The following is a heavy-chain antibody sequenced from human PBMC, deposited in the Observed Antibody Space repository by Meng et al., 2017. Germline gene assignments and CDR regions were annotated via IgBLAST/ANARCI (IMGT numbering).Heavy chain of an antibody. CDR3: ARAILTGYYYFDY. CDR1: GFTVSSNY. D-gene: IGHD3-9*01. CDR2: INWNGGST. Sequence: GGSLRLSCAASGFTVSSNYMSWVRQAPGKGLEWVSGINWNGGSTGYADSVKGRFTISRDNAKNSLYLQMNSLGAEDTALYYCARAILTGYYYFDYWGQGTLVTVSS. V-gene: IGHV3-20*04. J-gene: IGHJ4*02.